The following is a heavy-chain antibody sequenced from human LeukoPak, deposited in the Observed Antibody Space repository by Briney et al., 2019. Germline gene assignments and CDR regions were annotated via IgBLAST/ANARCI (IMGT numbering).Heavy chain of an antibody. Sequence: PGGSLRLSCAASGFTVSSNYMSWVRQAPGKGLEWVSVIYSGGSTYYADSVKGRFTISRDNSKNTLYLQMNSLRAEDTAVYYCAKVRVPFGESNYMDVWGKGTTVTVSS. CDR1: GFTVSSNY. J-gene: IGHJ6*03. V-gene: IGHV3-66*01. D-gene: IGHD3-10*01. CDR3: AKVRVPFGESNYMDV. CDR2: IYSGGST.